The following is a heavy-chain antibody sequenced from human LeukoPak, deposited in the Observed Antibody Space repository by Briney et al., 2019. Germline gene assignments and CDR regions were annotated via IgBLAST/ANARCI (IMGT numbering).Heavy chain of an antibody. CDR2: VYPSNSET. Sequence: PGESLKLSCKGSGYRFTDYWIAWVRQMPGKGLEWMGIVYPSNSETRYSPSFQGPVTISADKSISTGYLQWSSLKASDTAMYFCARHRYSGSDTQGFDYWGQGTLVTVSS. CDR3: ARHRYSGSDTQGFDY. V-gene: IGHV5-51*01. CDR1: GYRFTDYW. J-gene: IGHJ4*02. D-gene: IGHD5-12*01.